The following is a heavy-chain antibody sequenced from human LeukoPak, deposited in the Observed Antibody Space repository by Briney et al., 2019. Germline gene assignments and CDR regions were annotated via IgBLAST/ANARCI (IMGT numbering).Heavy chain of an antibody. V-gene: IGHV3-48*03. Sequence: GGSLRLSCAASGFTFSSYEMNWVRQAPGKGLEWVSYISSSGSTIYYADSVKGRFTISRDNAKNSLYLQMNSLRAEDTAVYYCASFAAYGYSYRYYSDYWGQGTLVTVSS. CDR1: GFTFSSYE. D-gene: IGHD5-18*01. CDR2: ISSSGSTI. J-gene: IGHJ4*02. CDR3: ASFAAYGYSYRYYSDY.